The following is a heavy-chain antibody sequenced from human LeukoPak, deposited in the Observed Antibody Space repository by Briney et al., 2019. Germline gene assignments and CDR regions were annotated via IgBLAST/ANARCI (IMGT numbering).Heavy chain of an antibody. V-gene: IGHV3-21*01. D-gene: IGHD3-10*01. CDR2: ISSSSSYI. CDR1: GFTFSSYS. J-gene: IGHJ6*02. Sequence: PGGSLRLSCAASGFTFSSYSMNWVRQAPGKGLEWVSSISSSSSYIYYADSVKGRFTISRDNAKNSLYLQMNSLRAEDTAVYYCVLLWFGELPYTFYYYYGMDVWGQGTTVTVSS. CDR3: VLLWFGELPYTFYYYYGMDV.